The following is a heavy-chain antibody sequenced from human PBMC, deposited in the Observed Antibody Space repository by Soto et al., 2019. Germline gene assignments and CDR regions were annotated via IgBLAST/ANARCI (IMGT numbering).Heavy chain of an antibody. CDR2: ISSSSSYI. D-gene: IGHD2-2*01. CDR1: GFTFSSYS. V-gene: IGHV3-21*01. Sequence: PGGSLRLSCAASGFTFSSYSMNWVRQAPGKGLEWVSSISSSSSYIYYADSVKGRFTISRDNAKNSLYLQMNSLRAEDTAVYYCARDHYCSSTSCYQTADYYYYGMDVWGQGTTVTGSS. CDR3: ARDHYCSSTSCYQTADYYYYGMDV. J-gene: IGHJ6*02.